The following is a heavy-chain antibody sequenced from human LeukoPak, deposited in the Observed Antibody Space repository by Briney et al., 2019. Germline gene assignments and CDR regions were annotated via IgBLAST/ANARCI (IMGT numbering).Heavy chain of an antibody. CDR2: MNPNSGNT. CDR1: GYTFTSYD. D-gene: IGHD3-22*01. CDR3: ATVAGSYYYDSSGYYYFDY. V-gene: IGHV1-8*01. J-gene: IGHJ4*02. Sequence: ASVKVSCKASGYTFTSYDINWVRQATGQGLEWMGWMNPNSGNTGYAQKFQGRVTMTEDTSTDTAYMELSSLRSEDTAVYYCATVAGSYYYDSSGYYYFDYWGQGTLVTVSS.